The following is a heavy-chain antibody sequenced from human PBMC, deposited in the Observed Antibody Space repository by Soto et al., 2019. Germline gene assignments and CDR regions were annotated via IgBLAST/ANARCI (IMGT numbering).Heavy chain of an antibody. CDR2: INHSGTT. D-gene: IGHD3-3*01. CDR3: ARARFDSWSHIYYGLDV. J-gene: IGHJ6*02. V-gene: IGHV4-34*01. CDR1: GGSFSGYS. Sequence: SETLSLTCAVYGGSFSGYSWTWLRQPPGDGLEWIGEINHSGTTDYNPALKSRVTMSVDTCENQFSLRVTSVTAADTAVYYCARARFDSWSHIYYGLDVWGQGTTVTVSS.